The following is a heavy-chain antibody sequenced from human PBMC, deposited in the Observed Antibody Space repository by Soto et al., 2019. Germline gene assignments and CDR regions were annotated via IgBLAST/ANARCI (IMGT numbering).Heavy chain of an antibody. Sequence: ASVKVSCKASGYTFTSYYMHWVRQAPGQGLEWMGIINPSGGSTSYAQKFQGRVTMTRDTSTSTVYMELSSLRSEDTAVYYCARDRSSEVVVVRGVIPPWAYYYYGMDVWGQGTTVTSP. J-gene: IGHJ6*02. CDR1: GYTFTSYY. CDR2: INPSGGST. V-gene: IGHV1-46*01. CDR3: ARDRSSEVVVVRGVIPPWAYYYYGMDV. D-gene: IGHD3-10*01.